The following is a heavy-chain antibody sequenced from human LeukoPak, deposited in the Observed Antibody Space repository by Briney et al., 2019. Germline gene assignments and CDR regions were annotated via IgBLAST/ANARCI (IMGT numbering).Heavy chain of an antibody. V-gene: IGHV1-8*03. Sequence: ASVKVSCKASGYTFTGYYMHWVRQATGQGLEWMGWMNPNSGNTGYAQKFQGRVTITRNTSISTAYMELSSLRSEDTAVYYCARARRDEWDLNYFDYWGQGTLVTVSS. D-gene: IGHD1-26*01. CDR1: GYTFTGYY. CDR3: ARARRDEWDLNYFDY. CDR2: MNPNSGNT. J-gene: IGHJ4*02.